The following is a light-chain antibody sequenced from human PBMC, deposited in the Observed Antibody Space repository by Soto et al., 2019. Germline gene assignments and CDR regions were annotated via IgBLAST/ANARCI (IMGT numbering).Light chain of an antibody. CDR3: QQSYSNPRT. CDR2: AAT. J-gene: IGKJ1*01. V-gene: IGKV1-39*01. CDR1: QSISSW. Sequence: DIQMTQSPSTLSASVGDRVTITCRASQSISSWLAWYQQKPGKAPNLLIYAATTLQSGVPSRFSGSGSVTDFTLTISSLQPEDFATYYCQQSYSNPRTFGQGTKVDIK.